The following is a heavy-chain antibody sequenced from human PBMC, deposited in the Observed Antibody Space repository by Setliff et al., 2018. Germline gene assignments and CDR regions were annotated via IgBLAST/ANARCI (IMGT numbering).Heavy chain of an antibody. J-gene: IGHJ4*02. CDR1: GFNFKNYG. D-gene: IGHD3-16*01. Sequence: GGSLRLSCATSGFNFKNYGFHWVRQAPGKGLEWVAVIWYDGKNEDYAESVKGRFNISRDDSTETVYLQMSSLRGDDSATYYCATGMTGLIDYWGQGTLVTVSS. V-gene: IGHV3-33*03. CDR3: ATGMTGLIDY. CDR2: IWYDGKNE.